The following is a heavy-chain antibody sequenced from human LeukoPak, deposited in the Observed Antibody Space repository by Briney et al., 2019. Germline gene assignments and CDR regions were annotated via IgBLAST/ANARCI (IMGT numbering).Heavy chain of an antibody. CDR1: GYSISSGYY. J-gene: IGHJ3*02. Sequence: PSETLSLTCTVSGYSISSGYYWGWIRQPPGKGLEWIGSIYHSGSTYYNPSLKSRVTISVDTSKNQFSLKLSSVTAADTAVYYCARVMYSGSYYVAFDIWGQGTMVTVSS. D-gene: IGHD1-26*01. CDR3: ARVMYSGSYYVAFDI. CDR2: IYHSGST. V-gene: IGHV4-38-2*02.